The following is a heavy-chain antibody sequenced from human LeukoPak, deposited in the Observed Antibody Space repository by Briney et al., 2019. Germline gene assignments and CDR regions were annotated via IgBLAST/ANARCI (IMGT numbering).Heavy chain of an antibody. V-gene: IGHV4-4*07. D-gene: IGHD6-13*01. J-gene: IGHJ4*02. Sequence: SETLSLTCTVSGGSISRYYWSWIRQPAGKGLEWVGHMYTSGSTNYNPSLKSRVTMSIDTSKNQLSLQLSSVTAADTAVYYCAHESRSALFDYWGQRFLVTVSS. CDR1: GGSISRYY. CDR2: MYTSGST. CDR3: AHESRSALFDY.